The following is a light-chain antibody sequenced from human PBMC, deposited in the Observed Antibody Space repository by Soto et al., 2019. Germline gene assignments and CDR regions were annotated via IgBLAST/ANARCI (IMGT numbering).Light chain of an antibody. CDR1: QDIRSY. V-gene: IGKV1-12*01. J-gene: IGKJ5*01. Sequence: DIQMTQSPSSVSASVGDRVTVTCRASQDIRSYLAWYQQKPGGAPKLLIYGAFNLQREVPSRFSGSGSGTDFTLAISSLQPEDFATYYCRQGSSFPLPFGQGTRLE. CDR3: RQGSSFPLP. CDR2: GAF.